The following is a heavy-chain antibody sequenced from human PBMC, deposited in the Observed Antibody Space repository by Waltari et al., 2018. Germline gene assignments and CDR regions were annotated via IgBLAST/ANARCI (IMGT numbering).Heavy chain of an antibody. V-gene: IGHV3-48*04. J-gene: IGHJ2*01. Sequence: EVQLVESGGGLVQPGGSLRLSCAASGFTFSSYSMNWVRQAPGKGLEWVSYISSSSSTIYYADSVKGRFTISRDNAKNSLYLQMNSLRAEDTAVYYCAREWGLALKNWYFDLWGRGTLVTVSS. CDR3: AREWGLALKNWYFDL. D-gene: IGHD2-21*01. CDR2: ISSSSSTI. CDR1: GFTFSSYS.